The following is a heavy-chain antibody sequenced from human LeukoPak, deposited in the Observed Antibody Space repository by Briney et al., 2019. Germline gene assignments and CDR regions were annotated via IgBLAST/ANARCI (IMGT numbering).Heavy chain of an antibody. CDR1: GFTFSSYS. J-gene: IGHJ4*02. Sequence: GGFLRLSCAASGFTFSSYSMNWVRQAPGKGLEWVSSISSSSSYIYYADSVKGRFTISRDNAKNSLYLQMNSLRAEDTAVYYCASRLRIAAAGSGNNYWGQGTLVTVSS. V-gene: IGHV3-21*01. D-gene: IGHD6-13*01. CDR3: ASRLRIAAAGSGNNY. CDR2: ISSSSSYI.